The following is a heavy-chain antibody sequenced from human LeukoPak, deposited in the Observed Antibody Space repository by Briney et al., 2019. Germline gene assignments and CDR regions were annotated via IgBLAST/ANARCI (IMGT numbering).Heavy chain of an antibody. CDR1: GGSISSGGYY. CDR2: IYYSGST. V-gene: IGHV4-31*03. D-gene: IGHD4-11*01. Sequence: SETLSLTCTVSGGSISSGGYYWSWIRQHPGKGLEWIGYIYYSGSTDYNPSLKSRVTISVDTSKNQFSLKLSPVTAADTAVYYCARVVLTTVELRFDYWGQGSQVTVSS. J-gene: IGHJ4*02. CDR3: ARVVLTTVELRFDY.